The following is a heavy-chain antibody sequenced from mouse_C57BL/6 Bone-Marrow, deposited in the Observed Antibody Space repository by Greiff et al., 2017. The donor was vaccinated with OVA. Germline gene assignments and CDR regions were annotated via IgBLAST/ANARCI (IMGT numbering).Heavy chain of an antibody. D-gene: IGHD2-3*01. CDR2: ISSGGDYI. V-gene: IGHV5-9-1*02. J-gene: IGHJ4*01. Sequence: EVKLMESGEGLVKPGGYLKLSCAASGFTFSSYAMSWVRQTPEKRLEWVAYISSGGDYIYYADTVKGRFTISRDNARNTLYLQMSSLKSEDTAMYYCTRDGGPFYAMDYWGQGTSVTVSS. CDR3: TRDGGPFYAMDY. CDR1: GFTFSSYA.